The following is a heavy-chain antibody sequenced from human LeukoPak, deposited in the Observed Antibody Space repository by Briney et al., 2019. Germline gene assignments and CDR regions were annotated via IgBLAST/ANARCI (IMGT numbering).Heavy chain of an antibody. Sequence: GGSLRLSCAASGFTFNNYGMGWVRQTPGKGLEWVATIGTSGTNTYHADSVKGRFTISRDNSKSTLYLQMNSLRAEDTAVYHCAKKSGDHFHFDFWGQGTLVTVSS. V-gene: IGHV3-23*01. D-gene: IGHD2-21*01. J-gene: IGHJ4*02. CDR2: IGTSGTNT. CDR3: AKKSGDHFHFDF. CDR1: GFTFNNYG.